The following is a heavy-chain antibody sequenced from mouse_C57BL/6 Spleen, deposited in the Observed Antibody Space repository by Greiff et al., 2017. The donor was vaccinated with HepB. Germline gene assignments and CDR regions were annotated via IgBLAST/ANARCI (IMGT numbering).Heavy chain of an antibody. Sequence: ESGPGLVKPSQSLSLTCSVTGYSITSGYYWNWIRQFPGNKLEWMGYISYDGSNNYNPSLKNRISITRDTSKNQFFLKLNSVTTEDTATYYCARWDSNYGGYYAMDYWGQGTSVTVSS. CDR3: ARWDSNYGGYYAMDY. J-gene: IGHJ4*01. D-gene: IGHD2-5*01. CDR1: GYSITSGYY. V-gene: IGHV3-6*01. CDR2: ISYDGSN.